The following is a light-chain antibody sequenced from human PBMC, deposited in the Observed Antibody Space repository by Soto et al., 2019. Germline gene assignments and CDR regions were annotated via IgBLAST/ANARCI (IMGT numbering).Light chain of an antibody. CDR1: QSVSSSY. CDR2: GAS. V-gene: IGKV3-20*01. CDR3: QQYGSSPHT. J-gene: IGKJ2*01. Sequence: EIVLTQSPGTLSLSPGERATLSCRASQSVSSSYLAWYQHKPGPAPRLLIYGASSRATVIPDRFSGSWSGTDFTLTISRLEPEDVAVYYWQQYGSSPHTFGQGTKLEIK.